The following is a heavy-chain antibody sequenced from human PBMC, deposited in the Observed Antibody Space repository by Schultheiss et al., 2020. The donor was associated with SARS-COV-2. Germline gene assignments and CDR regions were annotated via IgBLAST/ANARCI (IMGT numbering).Heavy chain of an antibody. V-gene: IGHV4-61*10. CDR3: ASWYSSGWYFDY. J-gene: IGHJ4*02. CDR2: IYHSGST. CDR1: GGSISSGSYY. D-gene: IGHD6-19*01. Sequence: SETLSLTCTVSGGSISSGSYYWSWIRQPAGKGLEWIGEIYHSGSTYYNPSLKSRVTISVDTSKNQFSLKLSSVTAADTAVYYCASWYSSGWYFDYWGQGTLVTVSS.